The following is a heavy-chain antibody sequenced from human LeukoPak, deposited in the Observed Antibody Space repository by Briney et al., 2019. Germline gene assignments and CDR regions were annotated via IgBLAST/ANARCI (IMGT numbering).Heavy chain of an antibody. Sequence: ASVKVSCKASGYSFVTSDINWVRQAAGQGLEWMGWMNPNSGNTGYAQKFQGRVTMTRSTSISTAYMELSSLRSEDTAVYYCASAGELLSAFDYWGQGTLVTVSS. CDR1: GYSFVTSD. CDR2: MNPNSGNT. D-gene: IGHD3-10*01. V-gene: IGHV1-8*01. J-gene: IGHJ4*02. CDR3: ASAGELLSAFDY.